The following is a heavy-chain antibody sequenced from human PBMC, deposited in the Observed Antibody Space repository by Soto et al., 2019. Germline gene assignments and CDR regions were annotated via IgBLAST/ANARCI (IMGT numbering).Heavy chain of an antibody. D-gene: IGHD3-3*01. CDR3: ARTPSYYDFWSGYLPNYYFDY. CDR2: ISSNGGST. V-gene: IGHV3-64*01. J-gene: IGHJ4*02. Sequence: GGSLRLSCAASGFTFSSYAMHWVRQAPGKGLEYVSAISSNGGSTYYANSVKGRFTISRDNSKNTLYLQMGSLRAEDMAVYYCARTPSYYDFWSGYLPNYYFDYWGQGTLVTVSS. CDR1: GFTFSSYA.